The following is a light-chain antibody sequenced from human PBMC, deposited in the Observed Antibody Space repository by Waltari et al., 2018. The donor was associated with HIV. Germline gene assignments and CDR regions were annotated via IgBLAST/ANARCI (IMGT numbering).Light chain of an antibody. CDR1: SSNIGSKY. Sequence: QSVLTLPPSASGTPGQRVTISCSGSSSNIGSKYVYWYQQLPGTAPKLLIYRNNLRPSGVPDRFSGSKSGTSASLAISGLRSEDEADYYCAAWDDSLLFGGGTKLTVL. V-gene: IGLV1-47*01. CDR3: AAWDDSLL. J-gene: IGLJ2*01. CDR2: RNN.